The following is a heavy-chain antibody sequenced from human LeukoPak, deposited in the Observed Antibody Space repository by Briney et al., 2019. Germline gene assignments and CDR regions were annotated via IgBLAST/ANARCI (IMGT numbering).Heavy chain of an antibody. CDR3: ARGPLWGHY. CDR1: GYTFTGYY. D-gene: IGHD3-16*01. J-gene: IGHJ4*02. CDR2: INPSSGGT. Sequence: ASVKVSCKASGYTFTGYYMHWVRQAPGQGLEWMGWINPSSGGTNYAQKFQGRVTMTRDTSISTAYMELSRLRSDDTAVYYCARGPLWGHYWGQGTLVTVSS. V-gene: IGHV1-2*02.